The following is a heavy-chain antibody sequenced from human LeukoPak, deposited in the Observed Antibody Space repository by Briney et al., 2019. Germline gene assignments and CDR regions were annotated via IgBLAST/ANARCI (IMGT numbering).Heavy chain of an antibody. CDR2: ISAYNGNT. D-gene: IGHD2-15*01. CDR1: GYTFTSYG. Sequence: ASVKVSCKASGYTFTSYGISWVRRAPGQGLEWMGWISAYNGNTNYAQKLQGRVTMTTDTSTSTAYMELRSLRSDDTAVYYCARDPECSGGSCYLDYWGQGTLVTVSS. V-gene: IGHV1-18*01. CDR3: ARDPECSGGSCYLDY. J-gene: IGHJ4*02.